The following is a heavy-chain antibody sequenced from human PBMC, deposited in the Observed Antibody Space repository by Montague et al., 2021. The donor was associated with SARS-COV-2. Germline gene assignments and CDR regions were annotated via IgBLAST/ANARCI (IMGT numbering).Heavy chain of an antibody. CDR1: GFTFSNFA. J-gene: IGHJ5*02. CDR2: ISHSGGDT. CDR3: ARMGAEKGILWFGEYNWFDP. D-gene: IGHD3-10*01. V-gene: IGHV3-23*01. Sequence: SLRLSCAASGFTFSNFALSWVRQAPGKGLEWVSGISHSGGDTYYADSVKGRFTISRDNSRNTVYLQINNLRAADTAVYYCARMGAEKGILWFGEYNWFDPWGQGTLVTVSS.